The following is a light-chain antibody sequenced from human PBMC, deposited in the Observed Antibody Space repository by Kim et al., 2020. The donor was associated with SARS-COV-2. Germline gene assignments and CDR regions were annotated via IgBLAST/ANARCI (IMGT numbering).Light chain of an antibody. CDR2: QDS. V-gene: IGLV3-1*01. Sequence: SYELTQPPSVSVSPGQIASITCSGDKLGDKYACWYQQKPGQSPVLVIYQDSERPSGIPERFSGSNSGNTATLTISGTQAMDEADYYCQAWDSTTAYLFGGGTQLTVL. CDR3: QAWDSTTAYL. J-gene: IGLJ2*01. CDR1: KLGDKY.